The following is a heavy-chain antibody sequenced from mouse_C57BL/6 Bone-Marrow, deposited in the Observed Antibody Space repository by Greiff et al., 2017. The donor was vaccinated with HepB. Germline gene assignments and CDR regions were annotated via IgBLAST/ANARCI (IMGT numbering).Heavy chain of an antibody. CDR1: GFTFSSYA. CDR2: ISDGGSYT. V-gene: IGHV5-4*03. J-gene: IGHJ1*03. Sequence: EVKLMESGGGLVKPGGSLKLSCAASGFTFSSYAMSWVRQTPEKRLEWVATISDGGSYTYYPDNVKGRFTISRDNAKNNLYLQMSHLKSEDTAMYYCARDYYGSSYVDFDVWGTGTTVTVSS. CDR3: ARDYYGSSYVDFDV. D-gene: IGHD1-1*01.